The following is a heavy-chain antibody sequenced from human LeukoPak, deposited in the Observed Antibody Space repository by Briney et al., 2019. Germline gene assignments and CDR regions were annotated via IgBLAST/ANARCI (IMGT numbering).Heavy chain of an antibody. CDR3: TSFQYNPGA. J-gene: IGHJ5*02. V-gene: IGHV3-23*01. CDR2: ISGSGGST. D-gene: IGHD1-1*01. CDR1: GFTFSSYA. Sequence: GGSLRLSCAASGFTFSSYAMSWVRQAPGKGLEWVSAISGSGGSTYYADSVKGRSSISRDDSKNTAYLQMNSLKTEDTAVYYCTSFQYNPGAWGQGTPVTVSS.